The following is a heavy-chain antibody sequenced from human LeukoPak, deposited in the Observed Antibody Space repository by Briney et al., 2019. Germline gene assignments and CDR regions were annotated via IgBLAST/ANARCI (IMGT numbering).Heavy chain of an antibody. D-gene: IGHD6-19*01. Sequence: GGSLRLSCAASGFTFSSYEMNWVRQAPGKGLERVSYISSSGSAIYYADSVKGRFTISRDNAKNSLYLQMNSLRAEDTAVYYCARVSGWYVFDYWGQGTLVTISS. CDR2: ISSSGSAI. CDR3: ARVSGWYVFDY. J-gene: IGHJ4*02. V-gene: IGHV3-48*03. CDR1: GFTFSSYE.